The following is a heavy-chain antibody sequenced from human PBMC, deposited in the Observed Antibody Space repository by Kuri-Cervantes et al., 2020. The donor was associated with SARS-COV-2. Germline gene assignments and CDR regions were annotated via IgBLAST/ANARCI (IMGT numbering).Heavy chain of an antibody. CDR1: GRTFSNYA. CDR2: IIPLFSTT. J-gene: IGHJ2*01. Sequence: SVKVSCKASGRTFSNYAFSWVRQAPGQGLEWMGGIIPLFSTTNYAQRFQGRVTITMDESTNTVYVELSSLTSEDTAVYYCARGEQQLVQVGWFSDLWGRGTLVTVSS. CDR3: ARGEQQLVQVGWFSDL. D-gene: IGHD6-13*01. V-gene: IGHV1-69*05.